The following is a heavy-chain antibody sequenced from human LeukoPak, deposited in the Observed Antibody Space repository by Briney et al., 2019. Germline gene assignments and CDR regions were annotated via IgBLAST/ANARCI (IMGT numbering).Heavy chain of an antibody. CDR2: IYTSGST. J-gene: IGHJ4*02. Sequence: SETLSLTCTVSGGSISSGSYYWSWIRRPAGKGLEWIGRIYTSGSTNYNPSLKSRVTISVDTSKNQFSLKLSSVTAADTAVYYCARRRRYYDSSGYYHAYFDYWGQGTLVTVSS. CDR1: GGSISSGSYY. V-gene: IGHV4-61*02. D-gene: IGHD3-22*01. CDR3: ARRRRYYDSSGYYHAYFDY.